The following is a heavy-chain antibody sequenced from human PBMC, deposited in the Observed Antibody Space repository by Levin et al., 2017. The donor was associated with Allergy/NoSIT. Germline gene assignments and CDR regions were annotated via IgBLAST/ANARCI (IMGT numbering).Heavy chain of an antibody. CDR1: GFTFSSYA. Sequence: QAGGSLRLSCAASGFTFSSYAMHWVRQAPGKGLEWVAVISYDGSNKYYADSVKGRFTISRDNSKNTLYLQMNSLRAEDTAVYYCARDNPLTGDAFDIWGQGTMVTVSS. V-gene: IGHV3-30*04. D-gene: IGHD7-27*01. CDR2: ISYDGSNK. J-gene: IGHJ3*02. CDR3: ARDNPLTGDAFDI.